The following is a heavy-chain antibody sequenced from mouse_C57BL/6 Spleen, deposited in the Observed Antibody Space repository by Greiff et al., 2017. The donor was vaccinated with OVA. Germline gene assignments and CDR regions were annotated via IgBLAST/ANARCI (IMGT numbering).Heavy chain of an antibody. J-gene: IGHJ4*01. CDR3: ARYDGYLYYAMEY. D-gene: IGHD2-3*01. V-gene: IGHV7-3*01. CDR2: IRNKANGYTT. CDR1: GFTFTDYY. Sequence: EVQLVESGGGLVQPGGSLSLSCAASGFTFTDYYMSWVRQPPGTALEWLGFIRNKANGYTTEYSASVKGRFTISRDNSQSILYLQMNALRAEDSATYYCARYDGYLYYAMEYWGQGASVTV.